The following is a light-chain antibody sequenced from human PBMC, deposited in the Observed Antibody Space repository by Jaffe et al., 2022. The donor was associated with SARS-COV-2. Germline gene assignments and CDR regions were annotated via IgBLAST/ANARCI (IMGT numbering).Light chain of an antibody. J-gene: IGKJ1*01. CDR2: AAS. CDR1: QGISSY. V-gene: IGKV1-8*01. Sequence: AIRMTQSPSSFSASTGDRVTITCRASQGISSYLAWYQQKPGKAPKLLIYAASTLQSGVPSRFSGSGSGTDFTLTISCLQSEDFATYYCQQYYSYLPAFGQGTKVEIK. CDR3: QQYYSYLPA.